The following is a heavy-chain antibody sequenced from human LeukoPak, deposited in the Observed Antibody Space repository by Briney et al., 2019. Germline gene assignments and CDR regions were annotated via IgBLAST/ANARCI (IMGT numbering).Heavy chain of an antibody. CDR1: GYTFTSYY. CDR3: ASSWRVTMVRGVIITTDTTTNFDY. Sequence: ASVKVSCKASGYTFTSYYMHWVRQAPGQGLEWMGIINPSGGSTSYAQKFQGRVTMTRDTSTSTVYMELCSLRSEDTAVYYCASSWRVTMVRGVIITTDTTTNFDYWGQGTLVTVSS. V-gene: IGHV1-46*01. CDR2: INPSGGST. J-gene: IGHJ4*02. D-gene: IGHD3-10*01.